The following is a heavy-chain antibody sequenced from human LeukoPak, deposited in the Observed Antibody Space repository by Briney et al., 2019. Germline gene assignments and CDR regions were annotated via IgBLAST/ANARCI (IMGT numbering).Heavy chain of an antibody. CDR3: ARDQVSIAGTGIDY. V-gene: IGHV3-74*01. Sequence: GGSLRLSCAAPGFTFSSYWMHWGRHAPGKGLVWVSRINSDGSSTNYADSVKGRFTISRDNAKNTLYLQMNSLRAEDTAVYYCARDQVSIAGTGIDYWGQGTLVTVSS. J-gene: IGHJ4*02. CDR2: INSDGSST. D-gene: IGHD6-13*01. CDR1: GFTFSSYW.